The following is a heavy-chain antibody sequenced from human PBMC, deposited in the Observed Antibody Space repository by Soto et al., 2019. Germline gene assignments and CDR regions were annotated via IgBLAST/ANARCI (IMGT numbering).Heavy chain of an antibody. CDR1: GFSLSTSGVG. V-gene: IGHV2-5*02. J-gene: IGHJ3*02. D-gene: IGHD3-10*01. CDR3: AHRLTPRVWFGGDAFDI. Sequence: QITLKESGPTLVKPTQTLTLTCTFSGFSLSTSGVGVGWIRQPPGKALEWLALIYWDDDKRYSPSLKSRLTITKDTSKNQVVLTMTNMDPVDTATYYCAHRLTPRVWFGGDAFDIWGQGTMVTVSS. CDR2: IYWDDDK.